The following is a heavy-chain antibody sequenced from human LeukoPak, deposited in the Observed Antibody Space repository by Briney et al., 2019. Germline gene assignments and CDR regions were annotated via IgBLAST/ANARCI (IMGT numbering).Heavy chain of an antibody. J-gene: IGHJ2*01. V-gene: IGHV3-7*01. D-gene: IGHD2-15*01. CDR3: ARAPPLPWYFDL. CDR1: GFTFDDYA. CDR2: IKQDGSEK. Sequence: PGGSLRLSCAASGFTFDDYAMHWVRQAPGKGLEWVANIKQDGSEKYYVDSVKGRFTISRDNAKNSLYLQMNSLRAEDTAVYYCARAPPLPWYFDLWGRGTLVTVSS.